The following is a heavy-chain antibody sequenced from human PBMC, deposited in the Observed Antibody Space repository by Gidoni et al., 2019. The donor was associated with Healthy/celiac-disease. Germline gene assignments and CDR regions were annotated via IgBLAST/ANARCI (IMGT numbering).Heavy chain of an antibody. V-gene: IGHV3-23*01. Sequence: EVQLLQSGGSLVQPGGSLTVSCSAARFTFSSYAMSWFRQAPGQGLEWVSGISGSGVSTYYEDSVKARFTISRDNYKNTLDMQMNRLRAEDTTVYYCAKQNGGYSYGYLASWGQGTLVTVS. CDR3: AKQNGGYSYGYLAS. J-gene: IGHJ4*02. D-gene: IGHD5-18*01. CDR2: ISGSGVST. CDR1: RFTFSSYA.